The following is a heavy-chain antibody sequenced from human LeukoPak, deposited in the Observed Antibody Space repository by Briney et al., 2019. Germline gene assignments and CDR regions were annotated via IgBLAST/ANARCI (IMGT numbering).Heavy chain of an antibody. V-gene: IGHV3-53*01. CDR2: IYSGGST. D-gene: IGHD3-3*01. Sequence: PGGSLRLSCAASGFTVSSNYMSWVRQAPGKGLEWVSVIYSGGSTYYADSVKGRFTISRDNSKNTLYLQMNSLRAEDTAVYYCARGHREGVLRFLEWHSPSGMDVWGQGTTVTVSS. CDR1: GFTVSSNY. CDR3: ARGHREGVLRFLEWHSPSGMDV. J-gene: IGHJ6*02.